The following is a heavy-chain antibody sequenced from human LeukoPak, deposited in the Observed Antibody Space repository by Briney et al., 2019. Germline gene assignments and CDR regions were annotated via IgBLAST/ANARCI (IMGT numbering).Heavy chain of an antibody. D-gene: IGHD6-13*01. V-gene: IGHV1-8*01. Sequence: ASVTVSCKASGYTFTSYDINWVRQATGQGLEWMGWMNPNSGNTGYAQKFQGRVTMTRNTSISTAYMELSSLRSEDTAVYYCARSPSYSSSWYVSFDYWGQGTLVTVSS. CDR1: GYTFTSYD. J-gene: IGHJ4*02. CDR3: ARSPSYSSSWYVSFDY. CDR2: MNPNSGNT.